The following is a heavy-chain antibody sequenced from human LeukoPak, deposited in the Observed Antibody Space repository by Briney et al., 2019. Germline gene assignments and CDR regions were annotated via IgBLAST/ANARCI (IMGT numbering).Heavy chain of an antibody. CDR3: ATPNDAFNI. V-gene: IGHV4-4*02. CDR2: IHHRGGT. Sequence: SETLSLSCAVSGGSISNENCWSWVRQPPGKGLEWIGEIHHRGGTNYNPSLRSRVTISIDTSKNQFSLKLTSVTAADTAVYYCATPNDAFNIWGQGTMVTVSS. J-gene: IGHJ3*02. CDR1: GGSISNENC.